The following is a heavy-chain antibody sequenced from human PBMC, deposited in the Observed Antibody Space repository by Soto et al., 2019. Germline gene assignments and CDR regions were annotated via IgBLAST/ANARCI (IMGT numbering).Heavy chain of an antibody. CDR2: IYPGDSDT. CDR1: GYSFTSYW. V-gene: IGHV5-51*01. D-gene: IGHD2-2*01. CDR3: ARHHSAPLVPADY. Sequence: GESLKISCKGSGYSFTSYWIGWGRQMPGKGLEWMGIIYPGDSDTRYSPSFQGQVTISADKSISTAYLQWSSLKASDTAMYYCARHHSAPLVPADYWGQGTLVTVSS. J-gene: IGHJ4*02.